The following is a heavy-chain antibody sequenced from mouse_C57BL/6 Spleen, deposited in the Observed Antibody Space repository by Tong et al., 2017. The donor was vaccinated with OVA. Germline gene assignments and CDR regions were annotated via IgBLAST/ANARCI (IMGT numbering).Heavy chain of an antibody. Sequence: VQLQESGAELVKPGASVKISCKASGYAFSSYWMNWVKQRPGKGLEWIGQIYPGDGDTNYNGKFKGKATLTADKSSSTAYMQLKSLTSEDSAVYYCARWAGTGYFDYWGQGTTLTVSS. V-gene: IGHV1-80*01. CDR1: GYAFSSYW. D-gene: IGHD4-1*01. J-gene: IGHJ2*01. CDR3: ARWAGTGYFDY. CDR2: IYPGDGDT.